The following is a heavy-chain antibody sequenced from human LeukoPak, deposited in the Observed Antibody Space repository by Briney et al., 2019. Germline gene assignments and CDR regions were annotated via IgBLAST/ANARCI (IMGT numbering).Heavy chain of an antibody. D-gene: IGHD6-19*01. CDR3: ARPGGIAVAYDAFDI. CDR1: GFTFSTYA. Sequence: PGGSLRLSCAASGFTFSTYAMSWVRQAPGKGLEWVSAISGSGGSTYYADSVKGRFTISRDNSKNTLYLQMNSLRAEDTAVYYCARPGGIAVAYDAFDIWGQGTMVTVSS. V-gene: IGHV3-23*01. CDR2: ISGSGGST. J-gene: IGHJ3*02.